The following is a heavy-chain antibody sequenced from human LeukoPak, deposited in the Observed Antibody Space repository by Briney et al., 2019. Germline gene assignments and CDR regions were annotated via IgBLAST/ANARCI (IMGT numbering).Heavy chain of an antibody. V-gene: IGHV3-23*01. CDR1: GFILRSYA. J-gene: IGHJ4*02. D-gene: IGHD2-2*01. Sequence: GGSVSLFCAVCGFILRSYAVRCLRQAPGKGREWVGDISGSAASTYCADTVKGRFTMSRVNTKNTLYLQMNSLRAEDTAVYYCAKDRSGPDQLGTFYFDYWGPGTLVTVSS. CDR2: ISGSAAST. CDR3: AKDRSGPDQLGTFYFDY.